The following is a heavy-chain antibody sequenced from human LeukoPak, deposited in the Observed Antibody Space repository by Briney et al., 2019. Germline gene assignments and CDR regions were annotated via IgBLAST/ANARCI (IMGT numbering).Heavy chain of an antibody. D-gene: IGHD5-24*01. CDR1: GYTFTGYY. CDR3: ARVVVRDANNYKDY. V-gene: IGHV1-2*02. Sequence: ASVKVSCKASGYTFTGYYLHWVRQAPGQGLEWMGWIHPNSGGTNYAQKFQGRVTMTRDTSISTAYLDLSRLRSDDTAVYYCARVVVRDANNYKDYWGQGTLVTVSS. J-gene: IGHJ4*02. CDR2: IHPNSGGT.